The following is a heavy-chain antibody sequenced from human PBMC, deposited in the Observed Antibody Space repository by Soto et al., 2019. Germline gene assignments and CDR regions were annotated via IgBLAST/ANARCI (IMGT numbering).Heavy chain of an antibody. D-gene: IGHD6-13*01. Sequence: SGTLSLNSTVSGGSISSYSWSWIRQAPGKGLEWIGYIYYSGSTNYNPSLKSRVTISVDTSKNQFSLKLSSVTAADTAVYYCARNKDSSSWVNWFDPWGQGTLVPVS. CDR3: ARNKDSSSWVNWFDP. CDR1: GGSISSYS. J-gene: IGHJ5*02. CDR2: IYYSGST. V-gene: IGHV4-59*01.